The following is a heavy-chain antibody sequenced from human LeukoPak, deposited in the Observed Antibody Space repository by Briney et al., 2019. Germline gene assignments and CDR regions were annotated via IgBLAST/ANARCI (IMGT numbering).Heavy chain of an antibody. CDR3: ARDNYDFWSGYLYY. CDR2: ISSSSSYI. V-gene: IGHV3-21*01. D-gene: IGHD3-3*01. J-gene: IGHJ4*02. CDR1: GFTFSSYS. Sequence: GGSLRLSCAASGFTFSSYSMNWVRQAPGKGLEWVSSISSSSSYIYYADSVKGRFTISRDNAKNSLYLQMNSLRAEDTAVYYCARDNYDFWSGYLYYWGQGTLVTASS.